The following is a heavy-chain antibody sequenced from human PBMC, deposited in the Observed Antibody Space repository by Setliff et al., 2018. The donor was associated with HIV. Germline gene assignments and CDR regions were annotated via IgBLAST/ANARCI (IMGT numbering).Heavy chain of an antibody. J-gene: IGHJ3*02. Sequence: SETLSLTCAVYDGSFSGYYWSWIRQPPGKGLEWIGEIDHSGSTNYNPSLKSRVTISVDTSKKQFSLRLSSVTAADTAVYYCARSRRYYDSSGYYPGAFDIWGQGTVVT. D-gene: IGHD3-22*01. V-gene: IGHV4-34*01. CDR3: ARSRRYYDSSGYYPGAFDI. CDR2: IDHSGST. CDR1: DGSFSGYY.